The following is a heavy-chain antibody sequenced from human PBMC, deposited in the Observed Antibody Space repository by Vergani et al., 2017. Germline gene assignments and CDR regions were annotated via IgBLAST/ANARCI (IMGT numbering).Heavy chain of an antibody. CDR3: ARGRYCSSTSCYTTNYYYMDV. V-gene: IGHV4-34*01. CDR2: INHSGST. CDR1: GVSFSGYY. Sequence: QVQLQQWGAGLLKPSETLSLTCAVYGVSFSGYYWSWIRQPPGKGLEWIGEINHSGSTNYNPSLKSRVTISVDTSKNQFSLKLSSVTAADTAVYYCARGRYCSSTSCYTTNYYYMDVWGKGTTVTVSS. J-gene: IGHJ6*03. D-gene: IGHD2-2*02.